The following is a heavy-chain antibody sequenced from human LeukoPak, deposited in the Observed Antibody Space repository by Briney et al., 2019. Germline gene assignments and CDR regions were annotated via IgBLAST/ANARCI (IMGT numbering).Heavy chain of an antibody. J-gene: IGHJ5*02. CDR3: ARSKVVVAAIKGLGAELGFDP. V-gene: IGHV1-2*02. Sequence: GASVKVSCKASGYTFTGYYMHWVRQAPGQGLEWMGWINPNSGGTNYAQKFQGRVTMTRDTSISTAYMELSRLRSDDTAVYYCARSKVVVAAIKGLGAELGFDPWGQGTLVTVSS. CDR1: GYTFTGYY. D-gene: IGHD2-15*01. CDR2: INPNSGGT.